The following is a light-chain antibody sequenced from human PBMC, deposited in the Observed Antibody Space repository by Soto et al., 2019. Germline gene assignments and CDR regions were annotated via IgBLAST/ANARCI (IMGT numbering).Light chain of an antibody. CDR1: RSINNW. CDR3: QQYDTYPLT. CDR2: DAS. V-gene: IGKV1-5*01. Sequence: GDRVTITCRASRSINNWLAWYQQKPGKAPKFLIYDASTLETGVPSRFSGSASGTEFTLTISGLQPEDVASYYCQQYDTYPLTFGGGTRVELK. J-gene: IGKJ4*01.